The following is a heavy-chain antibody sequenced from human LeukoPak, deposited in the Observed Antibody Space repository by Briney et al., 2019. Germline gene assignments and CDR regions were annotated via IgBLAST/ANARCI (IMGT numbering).Heavy chain of an antibody. CDR1: GGSISSGTYY. J-gene: IGHJ4*02. CDR2: IYTGGST. Sequence: PSETLSLTCTVSGGSISSGTYYSSWIRQPAGKGLEWIGRIYTGGSTNYSPSLKRGVTISVDTSKNQFSLKLSSVTAADTAVYYCAAHSSGSSYYFDYWGQGTLVTVSS. V-gene: IGHV4-61*02. D-gene: IGHD3-22*01. CDR3: AAHSSGSSYYFDY.